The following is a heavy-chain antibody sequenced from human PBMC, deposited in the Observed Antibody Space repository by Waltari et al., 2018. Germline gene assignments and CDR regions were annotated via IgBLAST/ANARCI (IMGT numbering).Heavy chain of an antibody. CDR3: ARGRYRSSTSGSCYYYGMDV. J-gene: IGHJ6*02. D-gene: IGHD2-2*01. CDR2: MNPNSGNT. V-gene: IGHV1-8*01. CDR1: GYTFTSYD. Sequence: VKKPGASVKVSCKASGYTFTSYDINWVRQATGQGLEWMGWMNPNSGNTGYAQKFQGRVTMTRNTSISTAYMELSSLRSEDTAVYYCARGRYRSSTSGSCYYYGMDVWGQGTTVTVSS.